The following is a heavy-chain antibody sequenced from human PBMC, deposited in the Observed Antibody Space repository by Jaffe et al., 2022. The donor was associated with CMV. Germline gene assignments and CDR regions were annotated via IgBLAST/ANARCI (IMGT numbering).Heavy chain of an antibody. J-gene: IGHJ4*02. CDR1: GFTFDDYA. CDR3: AKDFGDTSVLDN. V-gene: IGHV3-9*01. Sequence: EVQLVESGGGLVQPGRSLRLSCGASGFTFDDYAMHWVRQAPGKGLEWVSSISWNSGKTDYADSVRGRFTISRDNAKNSLYLQMNSLRPDDTALYYCAKDFGDTSVLDNWGQGALVTVSA. CDR2: ISWNSGKT. D-gene: IGHD3-16*01.